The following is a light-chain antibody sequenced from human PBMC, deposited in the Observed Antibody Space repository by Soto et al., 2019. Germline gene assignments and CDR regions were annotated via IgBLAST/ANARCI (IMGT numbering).Light chain of an antibody. V-gene: IGLV2-14*03. Sequence: QSALTQPASVSGSPGQSITISCTGTSNDVGGYDYVTWYQHHPGEAPKLMIYDVSNRPSGISDRFSASKSGNTASLTISGVQAEDEAHYYCSSYTSRATLVFGGGTQLTVL. CDR1: SNDVGGYDY. CDR2: DVS. J-gene: IGLJ2*01. CDR3: SSYTSRATLV.